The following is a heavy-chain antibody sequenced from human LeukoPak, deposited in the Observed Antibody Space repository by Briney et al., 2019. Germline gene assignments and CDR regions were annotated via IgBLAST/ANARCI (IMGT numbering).Heavy chain of an antibody. D-gene: IGHD1-26*01. CDR1: GFTVSSYY. CDR3: ARDGSEAFDI. J-gene: IGHJ3*02. V-gene: IGHV3-66*01. Sequence: GGSLRLSCAASGFTVSSYYMTWVRQAPGKGLEWVSVTYTGGSTYYADSVKGRFTISRDNSKNTLYLQMNSLRAEDTAVYYCARDGSEAFDIWGQGTVVTVSS. CDR2: TYTGGST.